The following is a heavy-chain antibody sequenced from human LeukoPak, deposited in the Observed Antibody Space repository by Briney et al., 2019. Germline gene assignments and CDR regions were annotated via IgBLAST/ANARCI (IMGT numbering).Heavy chain of an antibody. J-gene: IGHJ4*02. V-gene: IGHV4-4*07. D-gene: IGHD5-24*01. CDR1: GGSISSYY. Sequence: PSETLSLTCTVSGGSISSYYWSWIRQSAGKGLEWIGRIYTSGSTNYNPSLKSRVTMSVDTSKNQFSLKLSSVTAADTAVYYCASSRPVEMATIVFDYWGQGTLVTVSS. CDR3: ASSRPVEMATIVFDY. CDR2: IYTSGST.